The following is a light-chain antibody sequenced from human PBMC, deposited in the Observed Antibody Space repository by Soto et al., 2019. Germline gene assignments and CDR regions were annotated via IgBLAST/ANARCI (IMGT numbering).Light chain of an antibody. CDR2: AAS. Sequence: DIQMTQSPSSLSASVGDRVTITCRASQSISSYLNWYQQKPGKAPKLLIYAASSLQSGVPSRFSGSGSGTDCTLTISSLQHEDFATYYCQQSYSTPLTFCRGTKVQIK. J-gene: IGKJ4*01. CDR1: QSISSY. V-gene: IGKV1-39*01. CDR3: QQSYSTPLT.